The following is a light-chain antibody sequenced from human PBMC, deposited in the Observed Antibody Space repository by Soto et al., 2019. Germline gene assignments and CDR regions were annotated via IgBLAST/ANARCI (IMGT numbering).Light chain of an antibody. CDR3: QQYNNWPPV. CDR2: GAS. CDR1: QSVSSN. J-gene: IGKJ3*01. Sequence: EIVMTQSPATLSVSPGERATLSCRASQSVSSNLAWYQQKPGQAPRLLIYGASTRATGIPARFSGSGSGTEFTLTISSLQYEDFAVYYCQQYNNWPPVFGPGTKVHIK. V-gene: IGKV3-15*01.